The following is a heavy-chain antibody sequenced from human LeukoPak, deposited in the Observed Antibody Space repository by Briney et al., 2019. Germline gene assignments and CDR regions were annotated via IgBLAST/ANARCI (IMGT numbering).Heavy chain of an antibody. CDR2: IYYSGST. CDR1: GGSISSSSYY. V-gene: IGHV4-39*01. J-gene: IGHJ4*02. Sequence: SETLSLTCTVFGGSISSSSYYWGWIRQPPGKGLEWIGSIYYSGSTYYNPSLKSRVTISVDTSKNQFSLKLSSVTAADTAVYYCATQNRYSSGWFGWGQGTLVTVSS. CDR3: ATQNRYSSGWFG. D-gene: IGHD6-19*01.